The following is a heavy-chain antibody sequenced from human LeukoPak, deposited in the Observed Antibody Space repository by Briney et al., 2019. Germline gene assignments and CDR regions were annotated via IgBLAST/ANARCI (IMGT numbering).Heavy chain of an antibody. CDR2: IYSSGCT. J-gene: IGHJ4*02. D-gene: IGHD3-22*01. CDR1: GGSISSGDYY. Sequence: SETLSLTCTVSGGSISSGDYYWSWIRQPPGKGLEWIGYIYSSGCTYYNPSLKSRVTISVDTSKNQFSLKLISVTAADTAVYYCARSITVIVDYWGQGTLVTVSS. V-gene: IGHV4-30-4*01. CDR3: ARSITVIVDY.